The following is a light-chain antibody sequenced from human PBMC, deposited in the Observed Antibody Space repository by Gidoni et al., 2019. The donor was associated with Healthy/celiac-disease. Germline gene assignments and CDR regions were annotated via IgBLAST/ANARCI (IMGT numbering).Light chain of an antibody. CDR2: GAS. CDR1: QSVSSSY. CDR3: QQYGSSPQT. V-gene: IGKV3-20*01. Sequence: EIVLTQSPGTLSLSPGERATLSCMASQSVSSSYLAWYQQKPGQAPSLLIYGASSRATGIPDRFSGSGSVTDFTLTISRLEPEDFSVYYCQQYGSSPQTFGGGTKVEIK. J-gene: IGKJ4*01.